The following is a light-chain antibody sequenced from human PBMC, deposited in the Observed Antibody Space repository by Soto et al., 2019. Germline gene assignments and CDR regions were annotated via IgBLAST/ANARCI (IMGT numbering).Light chain of an antibody. J-gene: IGKJ1*01. Sequence: EIVLTQSPGTLSLSPGERATLSCRASQSVSSSYLAWYQRKPGQAPRLLIYGASSRATGIPDRLSGSGSGTDFTLSISRLEPEDFAVYYCQQYGSSPVTFGQGTKVEIK. CDR3: QQYGSSPVT. V-gene: IGKV3-20*01. CDR1: QSVSSSY. CDR2: GAS.